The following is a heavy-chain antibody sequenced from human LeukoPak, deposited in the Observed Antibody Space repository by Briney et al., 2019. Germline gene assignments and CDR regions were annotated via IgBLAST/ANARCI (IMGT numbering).Heavy chain of an antibody. CDR1: GLTVSSY. J-gene: IGHJ4*02. CDR2: IYSGGSI. D-gene: IGHD1-1*01. CDR3: ARNPAGIGDY. V-gene: IGHV3-66*01. Sequence: GGSLRLSCAASGLTVSSYMSWVRQAPGKGLEWVSVIYSGGSIYYADSVKGRFTVSRDNDKKSLYLQMNSLRDVDTAVYYCARNPAGIGDYLGQGTLVTVSS.